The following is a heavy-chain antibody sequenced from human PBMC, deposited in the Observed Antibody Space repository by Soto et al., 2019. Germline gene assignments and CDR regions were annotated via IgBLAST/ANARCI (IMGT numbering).Heavy chain of an antibody. CDR2: IYPGDSDT. D-gene: IGHD3-22*01. J-gene: IGHJ4*02. Sequence: PGESLKISCKGSGYNFTNYWIGWVRQMPGKGLEWIAIIYPGDSDTRYSPSFQGQVTISVDKSISTAYLQWSSLKASDTATYYCARTYYDSSGYTTFDYWGQGALVTSPQ. CDR1: GYNFTNYW. V-gene: IGHV5-51*01. CDR3: ARTYYDSSGYTTFDY.